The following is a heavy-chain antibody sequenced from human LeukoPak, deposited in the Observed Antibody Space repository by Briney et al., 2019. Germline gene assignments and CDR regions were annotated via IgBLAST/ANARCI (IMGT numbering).Heavy chain of an antibody. CDR3: AKGFTVAGTFYFDY. D-gene: IGHD6-19*01. CDR2: ISYDGSNK. V-gene: IGHV3-30*18. CDR1: GFTFSSYG. Sequence: GGSLRLSCAASGFTFSSYGMHWVRQAPGKGLEWVAVISYDGSNKYYADSVKGRFTISRDNSKNTLYLQMNSLRAEDTAVYCCAKGFTVAGTFYFDYWGQGTLVTVSS. J-gene: IGHJ4*02.